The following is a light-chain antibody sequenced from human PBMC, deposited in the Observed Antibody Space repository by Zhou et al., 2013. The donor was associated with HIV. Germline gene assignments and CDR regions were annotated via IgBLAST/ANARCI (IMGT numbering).Light chain of an antibody. CDR1: QSVSSY. Sequence: EIVLTQSPATLSLSPGERATLSCRASQSVSSYLAWCQQKPGQAPRLLIYGTSVRATGISDRFSGSGSGTDFTLTITRLEPEDSAVYYCQQDDTSPYTFGQGTKLEIK. V-gene: IGKV3-20*01. CDR3: QQDDTSPYT. CDR2: GTS. J-gene: IGKJ2*01.